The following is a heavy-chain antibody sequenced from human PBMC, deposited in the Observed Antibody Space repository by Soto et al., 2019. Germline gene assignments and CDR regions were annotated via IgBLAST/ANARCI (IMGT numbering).Heavy chain of an antibody. D-gene: IGHD2-15*01. V-gene: IGHV1-69*01. CDR3: AMGLYCSGGSCYGWFDP. CDR1: GGTFSSYA. J-gene: IGHJ5*02. CDR2: IIPIFGTA. Sequence: QVQLVQSGAEVKKPGSSVKVSCKASGGTFSSYASSWVRQAPGQGLEWMGGIIPIFGTANYAQKFQGRVTLTADESTSTAYMELSRLRSEDTAVYYCAMGLYCSGGSCYGWFDPWGQGTLVTVSS.